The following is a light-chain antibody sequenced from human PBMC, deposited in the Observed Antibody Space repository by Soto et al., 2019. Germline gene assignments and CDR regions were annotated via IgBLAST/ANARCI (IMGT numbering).Light chain of an antibody. J-gene: IGKJ3*01. Sequence: EVVLTQSPGTLSLSPGERATLSCRASQSLTDRSFAWYKQHPGQAPTLVIYDAFRRATGVPERFSGSGSGADFILTISSLEPEDFAVYYCQQYGSSPTTVGPGTTVDVK. CDR2: DAF. V-gene: IGKV3-20*01. CDR1: QSLTDRS. CDR3: QQYGSSPTT.